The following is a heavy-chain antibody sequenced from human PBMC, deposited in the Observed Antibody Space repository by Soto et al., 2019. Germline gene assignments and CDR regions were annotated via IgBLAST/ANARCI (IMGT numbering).Heavy chain of an antibody. CDR2: IYWVDDK. D-gene: IGHD3-3*01. CDR1: GFSLTTSGVG. CDR3: AHRVLRTVFGLVTTTAIYFDF. J-gene: IGHJ4*02. Sequence: QITLNESGPTVVRPTETLTLTCRFSGFSLTTSGVGVGWIRQSPGKAPEWLALIYWVDDKRYSASLKSRLTITTDTSKNRGVLAVSDLDPTDTATYYCAHRVLRTVFGLVTTTAIYFDFWGQGTPVAVSS. V-gene: IGHV2-5*02.